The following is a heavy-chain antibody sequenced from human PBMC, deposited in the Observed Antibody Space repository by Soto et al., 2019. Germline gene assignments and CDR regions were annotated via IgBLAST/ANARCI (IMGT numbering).Heavy chain of an antibody. V-gene: IGHV2-5*02. CDR1: GLSLTTSGVG. Sequence: QITLNESGPTVVRPTETLTLTCRFSGLSLTTSGVGVGWIRQSPGKAPEWLALIYWDDDKRYSASLKSRLTITKDTSKNQVVLTGSDLDPTDTATYYCAHRVLRTVFGLVTTTAIYFDFWGQGTPVAVSS. J-gene: IGHJ4*02. CDR3: AHRVLRTVFGLVTTTAIYFDF. CDR2: IYWDDDK. D-gene: IGHD3-3*01.